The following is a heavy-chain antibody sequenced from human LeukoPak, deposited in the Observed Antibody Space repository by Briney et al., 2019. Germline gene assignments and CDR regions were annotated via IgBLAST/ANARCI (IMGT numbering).Heavy chain of an antibody. CDR2: ISGSGGST. Sequence: GGSLRLSCAASGFTFSSYAMSWVRQAPGKGLEWVSAISGSGGSTYYADSVKGRFTISRDNSKNTLYLQMNSLRAEDTAVYYCAKGESYYDFWSGYYTPPYYYYYGMDVWGQGTTVTVSS. V-gene: IGHV3-23*01. J-gene: IGHJ6*02. CDR3: AKGESYYDFWSGYYTPPYYYYYGMDV. D-gene: IGHD3-3*01. CDR1: GFTFSSYA.